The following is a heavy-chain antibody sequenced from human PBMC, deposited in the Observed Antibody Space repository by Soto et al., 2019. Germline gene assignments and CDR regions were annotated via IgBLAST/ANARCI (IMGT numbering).Heavy chain of an antibody. V-gene: IGHV4-4*02. CDR3: AGAALLLPLDF. CDR2: RYHTGNT. J-gene: IGHJ4*02. D-gene: IGHD3-3*01. Sequence: VQLQESGPGLVAPSGTLALTCTATSGSFGSGTWCSWVLQPPGKGLVGIGERYHTGNTNYNPSRKSRLTMAVEESKNPFSLRLSSVTAADTAVYYCAGAALLLPLDFWGPGTLVTGSS. CDR1: SGSFGSGTW.